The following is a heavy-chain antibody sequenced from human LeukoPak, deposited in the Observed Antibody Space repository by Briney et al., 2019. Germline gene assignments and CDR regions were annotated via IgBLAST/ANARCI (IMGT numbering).Heavy chain of an antibody. D-gene: IGHD4-23*01. CDR2: IYYSGST. CDR3: ARDEVYGGIDY. CDR1: GGSISSSSYY. J-gene: IGHJ4*02. Sequence: PSETLSLTCTVSGGSISSSSYYWGWIRQPPGKGLEWIGSIYYSGSTYYNPSLKSRVTISVDTSKNQFSLKLSSVTAADTAVYYCARDEVYGGIDYWGQGTLVTVSS. V-gene: IGHV4-39*07.